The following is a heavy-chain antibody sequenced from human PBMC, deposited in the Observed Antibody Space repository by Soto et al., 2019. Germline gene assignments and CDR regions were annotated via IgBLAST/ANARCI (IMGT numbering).Heavy chain of an antibody. CDR3: ARVGLRGVIRYYLDY. V-gene: IGHV4-31*03. Sequence: QVQLQESGPGLVKPSQTLSLTCTVSGGSISSGGYYWSWIRQHPGKGLEWIGYIYYSGSTYYNPSLKSRVTISVDTSKNQFSLKLSSVTAADTAVYYCARVGLRGVIRYYLDYWGQGTLVTVSS. CDR1: GGSISSGGYY. D-gene: IGHD3-10*01. J-gene: IGHJ4*02. CDR2: IYYSGST.